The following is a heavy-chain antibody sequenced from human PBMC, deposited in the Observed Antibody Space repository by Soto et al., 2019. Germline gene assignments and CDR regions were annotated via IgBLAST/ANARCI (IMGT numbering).Heavy chain of an antibody. CDR2: IYYSGST. J-gene: IGHJ4*02. CDR1: GGSISSSSYY. D-gene: IGHD2-2*01. Sequence: SETLSLTCTVSGGSISSSSYYWGWIRQPPGKGLERIGSIYYSGSTYYNPSLKSRVTISVDTSKNQFSLKLSSVTAADTAVYYCARERGPIVVVPAAYFDYWGQGTLVTVSS. CDR3: ARERGPIVVVPAAYFDY. V-gene: IGHV4-39*02.